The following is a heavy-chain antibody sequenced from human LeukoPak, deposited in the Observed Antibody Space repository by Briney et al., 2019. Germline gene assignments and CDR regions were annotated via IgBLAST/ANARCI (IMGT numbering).Heavy chain of an antibody. D-gene: IGHD1-26*01. CDR2: SSSSSSAI. CDR1: GFTFSTYG. V-gene: IGHV3-48*01. CDR3: ARERGAILGATVIDY. J-gene: IGHJ4*02. Sequence: GGSLRLSCAASGFTFSTYGMNWVRQAPGKGLEWISYSSSSSSAIFYADSVRGRFTISRDNAKNSLYLQMNSLRAEDTAIYYCARERGAILGATVIDYWGQGTLVTVSS.